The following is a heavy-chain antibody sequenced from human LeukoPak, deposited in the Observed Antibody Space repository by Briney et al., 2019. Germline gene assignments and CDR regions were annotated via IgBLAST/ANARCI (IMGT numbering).Heavy chain of an antibody. J-gene: IGHJ6*03. CDR2: ISSSLSTI. CDR3: ARAYSSSLYYYYYMDV. D-gene: IGHD6-6*01. CDR1: GFTFSSYS. Sequence: GGSLRLSCAASGFTFSSYSMSWVRQAPGKGLEWVSYISSSLSTIYYADSVKGRFTISRDNAKNSLYLQMNSLRDEDTAVYYCARAYSSSLYYYYYMDVWGKGTTVTVSS. V-gene: IGHV3-48*02.